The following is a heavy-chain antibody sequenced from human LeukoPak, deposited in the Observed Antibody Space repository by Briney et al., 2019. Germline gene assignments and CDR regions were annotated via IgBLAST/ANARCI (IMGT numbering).Heavy chain of an antibody. CDR3: AREGCSTTSCSQTSFDS. V-gene: IGHV4-59*01. J-gene: IGHJ4*02. CDR2: IYYTAST. Sequence: SETLSLTCTVSGGSISSFYWHWIRQPPGKGLEWIGNIYYTASTNYNPSLPSRVTISVDRSTNQFSLKLTSLTAADTAVYYCAREGCSTTSCSQTSFDSWGQGTLVSVSS. CDR1: GGSISSFY. D-gene: IGHD2-2*01.